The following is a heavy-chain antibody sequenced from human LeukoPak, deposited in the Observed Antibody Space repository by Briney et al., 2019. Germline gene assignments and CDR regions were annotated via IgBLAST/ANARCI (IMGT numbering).Heavy chain of an antibody. D-gene: IGHD3-10*01. V-gene: IGHV3-20*04. Sequence: TGGSLRLSCAASGFTFDDYGMSWVRQAPGKGLEWVSGINWNGGSTCYADSVKGRFTISRDNAKNSLYLQMNSLRAEDTALYYGARVVVRGVIGSFDYWGQGTLVTVSS. CDR2: INWNGGST. CDR1: GFTFDDYG. CDR3: ARVVVRGVIGSFDY. J-gene: IGHJ4*02.